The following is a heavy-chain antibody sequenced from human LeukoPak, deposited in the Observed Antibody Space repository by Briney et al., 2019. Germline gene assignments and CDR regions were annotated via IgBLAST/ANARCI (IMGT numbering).Heavy chain of an antibody. CDR3: ARDTDPYSSGSYGMDV. V-gene: IGHV3-33*08. Sequence: GGSLRLSCAASGFTFSSYAMHWVRQAPGKGLEWVAVIWYDGSNKYYADSVKGRFTISRDNSENTLYLQMNSLRAEDTAVYYCARDTDPYSSGSYGMDVWGQGTTVTVSS. D-gene: IGHD6-19*01. CDR2: IWYDGSNK. J-gene: IGHJ6*02. CDR1: GFTFSSYA.